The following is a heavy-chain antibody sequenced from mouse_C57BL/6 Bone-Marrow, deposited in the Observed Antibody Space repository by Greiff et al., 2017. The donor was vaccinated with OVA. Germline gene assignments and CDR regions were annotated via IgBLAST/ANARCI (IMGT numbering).Heavy chain of an antibody. Sequence: EVQLQQSGTVLARPGASVKLSCKTSGYTFTSYWMHWVKQRPGQGLEWIGAIFPGNSDTSYNQKFKGKAKLTAVTSASTAYMELSSLTNEDSAVYYCTKKQLRLRPDDFDGWGQGTTLTVSS. CDR3: TKKQLRLRPDDFDG. J-gene: IGHJ2*01. CDR2: IFPGNSDT. V-gene: IGHV1-5*01. CDR1: GYTFTSYW. D-gene: IGHD3-2*02.